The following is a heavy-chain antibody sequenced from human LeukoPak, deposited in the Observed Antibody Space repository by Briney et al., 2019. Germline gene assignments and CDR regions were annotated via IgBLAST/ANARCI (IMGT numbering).Heavy chain of an antibody. CDR2: INHSGST. J-gene: IGHJ4*02. CDR3: AGDTITRVRGVIDY. D-gene: IGHD3-10*01. CDR1: GVSFSGYY. V-gene: IGHV4-34*01. Sequence: SETLSLTCAVYGVSFSGYYWSWIRQPPGKGLEWIGEINHSGSTTYNPSLKSRVTISVDASKNQFSLMLSSVTAADTAVYYCAGDTITRVRGVIDYWGQGTLVTVSS.